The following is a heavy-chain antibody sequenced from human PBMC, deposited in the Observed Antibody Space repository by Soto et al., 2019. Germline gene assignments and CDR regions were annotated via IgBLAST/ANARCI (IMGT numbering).Heavy chain of an antibody. CDR1: GDTFSSYA. CDR3: ARDGSGYRSRASPMDV. J-gene: IGHJ6*02. CDR2: IIPIFGTA. Sequence: QVQLVQSGAEVKKPGSSVKVSCKASGDTFSSYAISWVRQATGQGLEWMGGIIPIFGTANYAQKFRGRVTITADESTSTAYMELSSLRSEVTAVYYCARDGSGYRSRASPMDVWGQGTTVTVSS. D-gene: IGHD3-22*01. V-gene: IGHV1-69*01.